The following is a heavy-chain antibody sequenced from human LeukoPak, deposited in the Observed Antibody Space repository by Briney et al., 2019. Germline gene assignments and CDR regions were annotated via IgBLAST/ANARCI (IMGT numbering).Heavy chain of an antibody. CDR1: GYTFTDYY. J-gene: IGHJ4*02. D-gene: IGHD3-16*01. Sequence: GASVKVSRKASGYTFTDYYMHWVQQAPGKGLEWMGRVDPEDGETIYAEKFQGRVTITADTSTDTAYMELSSLRSEDTAVYYCATGRITPLDYWGQGTLVTVSS. CDR3: ATGRITPLDY. V-gene: IGHV1-69-2*01. CDR2: VDPEDGET.